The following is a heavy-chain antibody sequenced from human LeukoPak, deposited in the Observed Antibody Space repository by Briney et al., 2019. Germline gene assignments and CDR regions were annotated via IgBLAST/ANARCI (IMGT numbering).Heavy chain of an antibody. CDR1: GGTFSSYA. Sequence: PVASVKVSCKASGGTFSSYAINWVRQAPGQGLEWMGDIIPILTTANYAQNFQGRVTITADESTSTAYMELSSLRSEDTAVYYCARELPAPPPHKYFDCWGQGTLVTVSS. V-gene: IGHV1-69*13. J-gene: IGHJ4*02. D-gene: IGHD1-26*01. CDR2: IIPILTTA. CDR3: ARELPAPPPHKYFDC.